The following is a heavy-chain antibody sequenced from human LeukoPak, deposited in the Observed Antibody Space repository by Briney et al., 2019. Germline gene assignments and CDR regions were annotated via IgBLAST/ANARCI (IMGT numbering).Heavy chain of an antibody. CDR2: IYYSGST. D-gene: IGHD3-22*01. V-gene: IGHV4-39*07. CDR1: GGSISSSSYY. CDR3: ARGGYDSSGYYPDDAFDI. J-gene: IGHJ3*02. Sequence: SETLSLTCTVSGGSISSSSYYWGWIRQPPGKGLEWIGSIYYSGSTYYNPSLKSRVTISVDTSKNQFSLKLSSVTAADTAVYYCARGGYDSSGYYPDDAFDIWGQGTMVTVSS.